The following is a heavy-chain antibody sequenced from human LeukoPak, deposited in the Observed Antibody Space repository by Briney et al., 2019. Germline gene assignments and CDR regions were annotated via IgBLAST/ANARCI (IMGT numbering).Heavy chain of an antibody. J-gene: IGHJ4*02. CDR3: ARRPDGDYHDY. CDR1: GYTFTGYY. V-gene: IGHV1-2*06. D-gene: IGHD4-17*01. Sequence: AASVKVSCKASGYTFTGYYMHWVRQAPGQRLEWMGRINPNSGGTNYAQKFQGRVTMTRDTSISTAYMELSRLRSDDTAVYYCARRPDGDYHDYWGQGTLVTVSS. CDR2: INPNSGGT.